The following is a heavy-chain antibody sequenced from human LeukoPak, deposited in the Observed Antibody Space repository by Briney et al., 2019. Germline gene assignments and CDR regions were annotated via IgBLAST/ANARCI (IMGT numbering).Heavy chain of an antibody. J-gene: IGHJ4*02. V-gene: IGHV3-74*01. D-gene: IGHD3-16*02. CDR2: INTDGSSN. CDR3: VRYRPAPA. Sequence: PGGSQRLSCAASGFTFSNYYMHWVRQAPGEGRVWISGINTDGSSNYYGDSVKGRFTISRDNARKTLYLLMSSLRAVDSAIYYCVRYRPAPAWGQGTLVTVAS. CDR1: GFTFSNYY.